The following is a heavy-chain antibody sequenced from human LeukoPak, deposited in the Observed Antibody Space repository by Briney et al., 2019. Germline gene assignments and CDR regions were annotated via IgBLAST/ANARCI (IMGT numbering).Heavy chain of an antibody. J-gene: IGHJ6*03. CDR2: ISSSGSAI. Sequence: GSLRLSCAASGFTFSDYYMSRIRQAPGKGLEWVSYISSSGSAIYYADSVKGRFTISRDNAKNSLYLQMNSLRAEDTAVYYCARVVAAADTSGYYYYMDVWGKGTTVTISS. D-gene: IGHD6-13*01. CDR1: GFTFSDYY. V-gene: IGHV3-11*01. CDR3: ARVVAAADTSGYYYYMDV.